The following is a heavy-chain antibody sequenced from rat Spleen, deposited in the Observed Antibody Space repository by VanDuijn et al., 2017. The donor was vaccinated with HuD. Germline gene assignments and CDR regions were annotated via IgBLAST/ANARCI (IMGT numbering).Heavy chain of an antibody. CDR2: LIYDGSRT. V-gene: IGHV5S10*01. Sequence: EVQLVESGGGLVQPGRSLKLSCAASGFTFSDYYMAWVRQAPTKGLEWVATLIYDGSRTYYRDSVKGRFIISRDDAKSTLYLQMDSLRSEDTATYYCATTPLYYSADPYYFDYWGQGVMVTVSS. D-gene: IGHD1-1*01. CDR3: ATTPLYYSADPYYFDY. J-gene: IGHJ2*01. CDR1: GFTFSDYY.